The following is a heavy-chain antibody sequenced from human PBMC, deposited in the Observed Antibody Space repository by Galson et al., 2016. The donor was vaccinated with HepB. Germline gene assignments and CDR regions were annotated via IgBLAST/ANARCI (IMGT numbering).Heavy chain of an antibody. D-gene: IGHD2-2*01. J-gene: IGHJ4*02. Sequence: EPLSLTCTVSGGSISGYHWTWIRQSPGRGLEWIGYVSYTGNTRYNPSLQSRGTLSVDESKNQFSLRLRSVTAADTAFYYCARLHCVSSTCYKRKFDYWGQGTLVTVSS. CDR3: ARLHCVSSTCYKRKFDY. V-gene: IGHV4-59*08. CDR1: GGSISGYH. CDR2: VSYTGNT.